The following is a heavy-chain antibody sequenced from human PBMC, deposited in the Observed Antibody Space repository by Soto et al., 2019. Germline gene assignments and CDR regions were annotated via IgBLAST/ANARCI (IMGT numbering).Heavy chain of an antibody. V-gene: IGHV3-30*18. CDR1: GFNFSCCG. Sequence: PGGSLRLSCAASGFNFSCCGMHWVRQAPGKGLEWVAVILHDGSNKYYVDSLKGRFTISRDNSKNTFYLQMNSLRVEDTAVYYCAKDLGSSNPPLYFAYWGQGSLVTVSS. J-gene: IGHJ4*02. CDR2: ILHDGSNK. D-gene: IGHD6-13*01. CDR3: AKDLGSSNPPLYFAY.